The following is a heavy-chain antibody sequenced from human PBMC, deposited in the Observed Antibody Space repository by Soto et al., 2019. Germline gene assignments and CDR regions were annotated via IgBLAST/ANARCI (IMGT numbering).Heavy chain of an antibody. CDR1: GDSLSSGRYY. CDR2: VYHVGTT. CDR3: ARESIVGDTRFDP. V-gene: IGHV4-61*01. D-gene: IGHD1-26*01. J-gene: IGHJ5*02. Sequence: SETLSLTCTVSGDSLSSGRYYWTWIRQSPGKGLEWIWYVYHVGTTKYNPSLNSRATITLDTSKSQFSLRLRSVTAADTAIYFCARESIVGDTRFDPWGHGTLVTVSS.